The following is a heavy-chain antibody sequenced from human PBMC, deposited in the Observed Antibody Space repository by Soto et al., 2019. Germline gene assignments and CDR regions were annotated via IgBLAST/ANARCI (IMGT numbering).Heavy chain of an antibody. J-gene: IGHJ3*02. CDR3: VKYYYDSSGYYGLNAFDI. D-gene: IGHD3-22*01. Sequence: LRLSCVASRFTFSSYAMHWVRQAPGKGLEYVSSISSNGDSTYYADSVKGRFTISRDNSKNTMYLQMSSLRAEDTAVYYCVKYYYDSSGYYGLNAFDIWGQGTMVTVSS. CDR2: ISSNGDST. V-gene: IGHV3-64D*06. CDR1: RFTFSSYA.